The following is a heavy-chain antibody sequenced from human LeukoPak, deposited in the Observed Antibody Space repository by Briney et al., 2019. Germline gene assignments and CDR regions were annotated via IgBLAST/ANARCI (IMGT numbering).Heavy chain of an antibody. CDR2: IIPILGIA. CDR3: ATRSWNNYDFWSGYFGVDY. CDR1: GGTFSSYA. Sequence: LVKVSCKASGGTFSSYAISWVRQAPGQGLEWMGRIIPILGIANYAQKFQGRVTITADKSTSTAYMELSSLRSEDTAVYYCATRSWNNYDFWSGYFGVDYWGQGTLVTVSS. J-gene: IGHJ4*02. V-gene: IGHV1-69*04. D-gene: IGHD3-3*01.